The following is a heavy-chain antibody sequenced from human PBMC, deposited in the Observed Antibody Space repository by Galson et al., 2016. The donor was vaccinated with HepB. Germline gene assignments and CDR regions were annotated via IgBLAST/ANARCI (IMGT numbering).Heavy chain of an antibody. CDR2: TYSGRSN. CDR3: TTYLVGHGGAGY. CDR1: GGSVTSDQYH. Sequence: SETLSLTCSVSGGSVTSDQYHWSWIRQPPGKGLQWLGHTYSGRSNPYNPSLKRRVTISIDTSKNQFSLTLRPVTAADTAAYYCTTYLVGHGGAGYWGKGTLVTVSS. J-gene: IGHJ4*02. D-gene: IGHD1-26*01. V-gene: IGHV4-61*01.